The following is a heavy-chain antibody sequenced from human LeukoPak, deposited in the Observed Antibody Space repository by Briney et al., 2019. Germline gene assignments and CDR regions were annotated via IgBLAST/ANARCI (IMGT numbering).Heavy chain of an antibody. D-gene: IGHD2-8*01. Sequence: GASVKVSCKASGYTFTSYYMHWVRQAPGQGLEWMGIINPSGGSTSYAQKFQGRVTMTRDTSTSTVYMELSSLRSEDTAVYYCARGQNPNRVLDASDIWGQGTMVTVSS. V-gene: IGHV1-46*01. CDR2: INPSGGST. CDR3: ARGQNPNRVLDASDI. CDR1: GYTFTSYY. J-gene: IGHJ3*02.